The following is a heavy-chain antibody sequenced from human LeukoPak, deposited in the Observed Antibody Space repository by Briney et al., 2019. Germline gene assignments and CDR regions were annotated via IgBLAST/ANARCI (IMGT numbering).Heavy chain of an antibody. CDR1: GGSISSYY. J-gene: IGHJ4*02. Sequence: SETLSLTCTVSGGSISSYYWSWIRQPPGKGLEWIGYIYYSGSTNYNPSLKSRVTISVDTSKNQFSLKLSSVTAADTAVYYCARGGSWFDYWGQGTLVTVSS. V-gene: IGHV4-59*01. CDR3: ARGGSWFDY. D-gene: IGHD6-13*01. CDR2: IYYSGST.